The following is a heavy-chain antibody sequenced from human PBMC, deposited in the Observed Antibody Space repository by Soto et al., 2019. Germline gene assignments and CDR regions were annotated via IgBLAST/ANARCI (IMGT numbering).Heavy chain of an antibody. V-gene: IGHV3-53*01. Sequence: EVQVVESGGGLIQPGGSLRLSCAASGFSVSGNHMGWVRQAPGKGLEWVSAIYSGGSTHYADSVKGRFTISRDNSKNTLYLQMNSLRAEETAVYYCARASSRWGSDAAHWGQGTLVTVSS. J-gene: IGHJ4*02. D-gene: IGHD7-27*01. CDR3: ARASSRWGSDAAH. CDR2: IYSGGST. CDR1: GFSVSGNH.